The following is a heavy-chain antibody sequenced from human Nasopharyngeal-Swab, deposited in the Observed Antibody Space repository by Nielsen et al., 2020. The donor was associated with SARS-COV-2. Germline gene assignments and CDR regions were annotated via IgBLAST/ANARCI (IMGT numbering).Heavy chain of an antibody. Sequence: ASVKVSCKASGYTFTSYAMNWVRQAPGQGLEWMGWINTNTGNPTYAQGFTGRFVFSLDTSVSTAYLQISSLKAEDTAVYYCARGEGFWSGYLYYYYYYGMDVWGQGTTVTVSS. CDR1: GYTFTSYA. CDR3: ARGEGFWSGYLYYYYYYGMDV. D-gene: IGHD3-3*01. CDR2: INTNTGNP. V-gene: IGHV7-4-1*02. J-gene: IGHJ6*02.